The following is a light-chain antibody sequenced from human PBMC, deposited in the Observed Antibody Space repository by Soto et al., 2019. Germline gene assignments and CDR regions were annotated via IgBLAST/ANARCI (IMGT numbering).Light chain of an antibody. CDR1: QGFSNY. Sequence: DIPMTQSPSSLSASVGDRVTISCRASQGFSNYLAWYQQKPGKVPKLLIYAASTLQSGVPSRFSGSGSGTDFTLTISSLQPEDVATYYCQKYNSAPRAFGQGTKVEIK. CDR3: QKYNSAPRA. J-gene: IGKJ1*01. V-gene: IGKV1-27*01. CDR2: AAS.